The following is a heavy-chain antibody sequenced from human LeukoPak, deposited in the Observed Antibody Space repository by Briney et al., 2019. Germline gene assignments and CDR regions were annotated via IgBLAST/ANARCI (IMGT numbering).Heavy chain of an antibody. Sequence: ASETLSLTCTVSGASINSYNWSWIRQPPGKGLEWIGYIYNSGSTNYNPSLKSRVTISVDTSKNRFSLELTSVTAADTAVYYCASLVGTTLWTYYDYWGQGTLVTVSS. V-gene: IGHV4-59*08. J-gene: IGHJ4*02. CDR1: GASINSYN. CDR3: ASLVGTTLWTYYDY. CDR2: IYNSGST. D-gene: IGHD1-26*01.